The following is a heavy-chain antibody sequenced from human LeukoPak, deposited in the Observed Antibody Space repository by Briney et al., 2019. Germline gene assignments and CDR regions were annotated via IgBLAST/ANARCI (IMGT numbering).Heavy chain of an antibody. CDR1: GGSISSGSYY. D-gene: IGHD3-10*01. J-gene: IGHJ6*03. CDR2: IYTSGST. Sequence: PSETLSLTCTVSGGSISSGSYYWSWIRQPAGKGLEWIGRIYTSGSTNYNPSLKSRVTISVDTSKNQFSLKLSSVTAADTAVYYCARHRGSPNQPPYYYFYYMDVWGKGTTVTVSS. V-gene: IGHV4-61*02. CDR3: ARHRGSPNQPPYYYFYYMDV.